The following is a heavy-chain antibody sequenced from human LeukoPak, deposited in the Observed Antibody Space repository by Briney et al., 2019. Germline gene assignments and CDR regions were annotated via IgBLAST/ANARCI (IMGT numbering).Heavy chain of an antibody. CDR3: TRGAPAAGTVVDY. CDR1: GFTFSSSW. J-gene: IGHJ4*02. CDR2: INSEGTKT. D-gene: IGHD6-13*01. Sequence: PGGSLRLSCAASGFTFSSSWMHWVRQAPGKGRVWVSRINSEGTKTWYADSVKGRFSISRDNAKNTLYLQMNSLRAEDTAVYYCTRGAPAAGTVVDYWGQGTLVTVSS. V-gene: IGHV3-74*01.